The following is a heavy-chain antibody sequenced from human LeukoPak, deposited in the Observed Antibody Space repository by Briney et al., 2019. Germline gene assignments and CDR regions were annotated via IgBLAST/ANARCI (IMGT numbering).Heavy chain of an antibody. CDR3: ARHVRDAPPQYCSSTSCNYYYYYYMDV. J-gene: IGHJ6*03. CDR2: IYSRGST. Sequence: PSETLSLTCTVSGVSISSSNSYWGWIRQPPGKGLEWIGSIYSRGSTYYNPSLKSRVIVSSDMSKNQFSLKLSSVTAADTAVYYCARHVRDAPPQYCSSTSCNYYYYYYMDVWGKGTTVTISS. CDR1: GVSISSSNSY. D-gene: IGHD2-2*01. V-gene: IGHV4-39*01.